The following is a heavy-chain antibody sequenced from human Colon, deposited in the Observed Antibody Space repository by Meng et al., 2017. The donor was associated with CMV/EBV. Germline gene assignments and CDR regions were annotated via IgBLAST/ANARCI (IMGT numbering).Heavy chain of an antibody. D-gene: IGHD7-27*01. CDR2: IYFSGGT. J-gene: IGHJ4*02. V-gene: IGHV4-39*07. CDR1: AGSINTDKYY. Sequence: GSLRLSCTVSAGSINTDKYYWAWVRQPPGKGLEWIGTIYFSGGTYYHPSLRSRVTISVDTSRNQFSLTLNSVTAADTAVYYCAHSLRADAGTWGLFDNWDQGTLVTVSS. CDR3: AHSLRADAGTWGLFDN.